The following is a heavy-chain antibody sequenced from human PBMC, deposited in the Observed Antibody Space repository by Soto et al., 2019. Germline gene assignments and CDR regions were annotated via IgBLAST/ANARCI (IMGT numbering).Heavy chain of an antibody. CDR2: ISGSGGST. Sequence: PGGSLSLSCAASGFTFSSYSMSWVRQAPGKGLEWVSAISGSGGSTYYADSVKGRFTISRDNSKNTLYLQMNSLRAEDTAVYYCAREPYSDYVMDVWGQGTPVTVSS. CDR3: AREPYSDYVMDV. J-gene: IGHJ6*02. D-gene: IGHD3-16*01. V-gene: IGHV3-23*01. CDR1: GFTFSSYS.